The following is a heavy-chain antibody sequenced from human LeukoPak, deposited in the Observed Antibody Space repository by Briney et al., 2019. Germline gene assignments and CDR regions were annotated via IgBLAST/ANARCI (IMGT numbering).Heavy chain of an antibody. CDR2: IYGGGNI. D-gene: IGHD5-24*01. J-gene: IGHJ4*02. V-gene: IGHV3-53*01. CDR1: GFTVSSNY. CDR3: ARGAGYNYPYYFDY. Sequence: GGSLRLSCAASGFTVSSNYTNWVRQAPGKGLEWVSVIYGGGNIYYADSVKGRFTISRDNSKNTLYLQMNSLRAEDTAVYCCARGAGYNYPYYFDYWGQGTLVTVSS.